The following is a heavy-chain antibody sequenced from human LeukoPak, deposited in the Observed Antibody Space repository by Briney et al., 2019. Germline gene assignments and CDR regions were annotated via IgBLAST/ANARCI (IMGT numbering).Heavy chain of an antibody. Sequence: SETLSLTCAVYGDSFSAYFWNWIRQAPGKPLEYIGEINHRGSSHYNPSLKTRVTLSVDTSENQFSLRLTSVTAADTAVYFCARGSSFDGYCSAGACDAGYYDIWGQGTPVTVSS. CDR3: ARGSSFDGYCSAGACDAGYYDI. CDR2: INHRGSS. CDR1: GDSFSAYF. V-gene: IGHV4-34*01. J-gene: IGHJ4*02. D-gene: IGHD2-15*01.